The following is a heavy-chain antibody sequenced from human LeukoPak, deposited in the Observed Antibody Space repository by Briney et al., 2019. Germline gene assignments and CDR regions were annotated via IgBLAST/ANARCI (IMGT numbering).Heavy chain of an antibody. V-gene: IGHV1-46*01. CDR1: GYTFTSYY. D-gene: IGHD3-16*01. CDR3: AKDPSSPGIPRIWVFAPLFYFGY. CDR2: IKPSGGST. Sequence: ASVRVSCKASGYTFTSYYMHWVRQAPGQGLEWMGLIKPSGGSTSYAQTFQGRVTMTRDMSTSTVYMELSSLRSEDTAVYYCAKDPSSPGIPRIWVFAPLFYFGYWGRGTLVTVSS. J-gene: IGHJ4*02.